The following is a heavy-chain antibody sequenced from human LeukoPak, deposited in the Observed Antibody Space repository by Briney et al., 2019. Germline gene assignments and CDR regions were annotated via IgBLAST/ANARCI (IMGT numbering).Heavy chain of an antibody. V-gene: IGHV4-4*07. CDR2: IYTSGST. CDR1: GGSISSYY. CDR3: ARVACSGGSCYSGWFDP. D-gene: IGHD2-15*01. J-gene: IGHJ5*02. Sequence: SETLSLTCTVSGGSISSYYWSWIRQPAGKGLEWIERIYTSGSTNYNPSLKSRVTMSVDTSKNQFSLKLSSVTAADTAVYYCARVACSGGSCYSGWFDPWGQGTLVTVSS.